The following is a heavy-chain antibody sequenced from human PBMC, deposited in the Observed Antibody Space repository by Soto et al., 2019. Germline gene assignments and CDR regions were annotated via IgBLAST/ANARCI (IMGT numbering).Heavy chain of an antibody. V-gene: IGHV4-34*01. CDR2: INHSGST. Sequence: QVQLQQWGAGLLKPSETLSLTCAVYGGSFSGYYWSWIRQPPGKGLEWIGEINHSGSTNYNPSLKSRVTISVDTSKNQFSLKLSSVTAADTAVYYCARGWPGYWYFDLWGRGTLVTVSS. CDR3: ARGWPGYWYFDL. CDR1: GGSFSGYY. J-gene: IGHJ2*01.